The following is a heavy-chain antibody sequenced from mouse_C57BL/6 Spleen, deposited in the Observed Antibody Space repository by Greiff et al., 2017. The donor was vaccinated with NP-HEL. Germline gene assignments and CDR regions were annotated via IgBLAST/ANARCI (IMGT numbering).Heavy chain of an antibody. Sequence: VQLQQPGAELVKPGASVKMSCKASGYTFTSYWITWVKQRPGQGLEWIGDIYPGSGSTNYNEKFKSKATLTVDTSSSTAYMQLSSLTSEDSAVYYCAREIPTVVAKDYWGQGTTLTVSS. CDR2: IYPGSGST. J-gene: IGHJ2*01. CDR1: GYTFTSYW. CDR3: AREIPTVVAKDY. V-gene: IGHV1-55*01. D-gene: IGHD1-1*01.